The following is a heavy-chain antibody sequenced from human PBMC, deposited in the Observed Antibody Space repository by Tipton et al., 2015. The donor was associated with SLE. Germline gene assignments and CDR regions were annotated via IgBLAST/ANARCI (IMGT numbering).Heavy chain of an antibody. CDR2: IKQDGSVS. Sequence: SLRLSCAASGFTFANYAMSRVRQAPGKGLEWVANIKQDGSVSHYVASVKGRFTISRDNGKNSLYLQMNSLRAEDTAVYYCVRKVGEYWGQGTLVTVSS. CDR1: GFTFANYA. V-gene: IGHV3-7*01. CDR3: VRKVGEY. J-gene: IGHJ4*02.